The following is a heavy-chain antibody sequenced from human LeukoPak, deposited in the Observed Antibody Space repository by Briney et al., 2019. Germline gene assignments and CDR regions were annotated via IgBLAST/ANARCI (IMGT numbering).Heavy chain of an antibody. Sequence: SETLSLTCTVSGCSIRNYYWSWLRQPPGKGLEGIGYIYYSGSTNYNPPLKSRVTISLHTSKNQFSLKLSCVTAADTAVYYCARHRRDYYGSGRMYYFDYWGQGTLVTVSS. CDR1: GCSIRNYY. J-gene: IGHJ4*02. V-gene: IGHV4-59*08. CDR3: ARHRRDYYGSGRMYYFDY. CDR2: IYYSGST. D-gene: IGHD3-10*01.